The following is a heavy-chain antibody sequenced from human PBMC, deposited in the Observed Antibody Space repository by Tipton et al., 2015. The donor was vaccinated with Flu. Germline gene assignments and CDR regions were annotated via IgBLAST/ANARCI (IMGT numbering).Heavy chain of an antibody. J-gene: IGHJ4*02. Sequence: TLSLTCAVYGGSVSGHYWSWIRQTPGKGLEWIGNIYYSGSTFYNPSLKSRVTISLDKSTNQFSLRLSSVTAADTAIYYCAIDDFGSSWYGYWGQGSLVTVSS. CDR3: AIDDFGSSWYGY. V-gene: IGHV4-34*11. D-gene: IGHD6-13*01. CDR1: GGSVSGHY. CDR2: IYYSGST.